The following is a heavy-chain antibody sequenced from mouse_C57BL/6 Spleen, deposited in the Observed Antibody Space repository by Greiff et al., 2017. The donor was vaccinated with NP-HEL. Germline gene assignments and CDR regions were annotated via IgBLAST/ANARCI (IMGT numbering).Heavy chain of an antibody. V-gene: IGHV1-64*01. J-gene: IGHJ2*01. D-gene: IGHD2-3*01. CDR3: ARKDDGYYEDYFDY. Sequence: QVQLKQSGAELVKPGASVKLSCKASGYTFTSYWMHWVKQRPGQGLEWIGMIHPNSGSTNYNEKFKSKATLTVDKSSSTAYMQLSSLTSEDSAVYYCARKDDGYYEDYFDYWGQGTTLTVSS. CDR2: IHPNSGST. CDR1: GYTFTSYW.